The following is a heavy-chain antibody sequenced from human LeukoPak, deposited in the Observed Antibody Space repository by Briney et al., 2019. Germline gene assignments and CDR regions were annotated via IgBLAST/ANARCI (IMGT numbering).Heavy chain of an antibody. D-gene: IGHD3-10*01. Sequence: PGGSLRLSCAASVFTFSSYAMHWVRQAPGKGLEWVAVISYDGSNKYYADSVKGRFTISRDNSKNTLYLQMNSLRAEDTAVYYCARGESYYYGSGSSHTALDYWGQGTLVTVSS. V-gene: IGHV3-30-3*01. CDR2: ISYDGSNK. CDR1: VFTFSSYA. CDR3: ARGESYYYGSGSSHTALDY. J-gene: IGHJ4*02.